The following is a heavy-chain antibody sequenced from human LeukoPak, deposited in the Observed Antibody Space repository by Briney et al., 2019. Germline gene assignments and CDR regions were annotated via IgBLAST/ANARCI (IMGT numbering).Heavy chain of an antibody. CDR1: GFTFSSYR. Sequence: GGSLRLSCAASGFTFSSYRMIWVRQAPGKGLEWVSSFSSSSSYIYYADSVKGRFTISRDNAKNSLYLQMNSLRAEDTAVYYCARARVVTTAFDYWGQGTLVTVSS. CDR3: ARARVVTTAFDY. V-gene: IGHV3-21*01. J-gene: IGHJ4*02. CDR2: FSSSSSYI. D-gene: IGHD3-22*01.